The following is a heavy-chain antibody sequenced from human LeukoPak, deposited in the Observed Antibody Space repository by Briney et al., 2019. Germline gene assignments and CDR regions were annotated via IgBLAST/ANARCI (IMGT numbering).Heavy chain of an antibody. D-gene: IGHD1-14*01. CDR3: ARVFVGENFDY. J-gene: IGHJ4*02. CDR1: GFTFSSYE. Sequence: GGSLRLSCAASGFTFSSYEMNWVRQAPGKGLEWLSYISYTGSNKYYADSVKGRFTISRDNAKNSLYLQMNSLRAEDTAVYFCARVFVGENFDYWGRETLLTVSS. V-gene: IGHV3-48*03. CDR2: ISYTGSNK.